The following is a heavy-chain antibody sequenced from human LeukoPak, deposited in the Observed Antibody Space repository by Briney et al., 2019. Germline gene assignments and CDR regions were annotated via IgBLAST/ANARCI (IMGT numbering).Heavy chain of an antibody. V-gene: IGHV1-18*01. CDR1: GYTFTTHD. CDR3: ASGGY. Sequence: ASVKVSCKASGYTFTTHDTAWVRQAPGQGLEWMGWISGYNGNSNYAQNLQGRLTMSTDTSTNTAYMELRSLRSDDTAVYYCASGGYWGQGTLVTVSS. J-gene: IGHJ4*02. CDR2: ISGYNGNS. D-gene: IGHD3-16*01.